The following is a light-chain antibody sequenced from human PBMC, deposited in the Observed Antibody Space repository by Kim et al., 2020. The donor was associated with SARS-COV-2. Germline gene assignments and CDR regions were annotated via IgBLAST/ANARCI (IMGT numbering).Light chain of an antibody. V-gene: IGLV2-8*01. CDR1: SSDVGGYNF. J-gene: IGLJ1*01. Sequence: LTQPPSASGSPGQSVTISCTGTSSDVGGYNFVSWYQQHPGKAPKLMIYDVSNRPSGVPDRFSGSKSGNTASLTVSGLQAEAEADYYCSSYAAISNFVFGSGTKVTVL. CDR2: DVS. CDR3: SSYAAISNFV.